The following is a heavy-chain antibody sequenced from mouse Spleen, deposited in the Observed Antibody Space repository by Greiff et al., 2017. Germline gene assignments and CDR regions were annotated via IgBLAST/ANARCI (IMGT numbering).Heavy chain of an antibody. D-gene: IGHD2-4*01. V-gene: IGHV5-12-2*01. Sequence: EVHLVESGGGLVQPGGSLKLSCAASGFTFSSYTMSWVRQTPEKRLEWVAYISNGGGSTYYPDTVKGRFTISRDNAKNTLYLQMSSLKSEDTAMYYCARLTTMITTGAMDYWGQGTSVTVSS. J-gene: IGHJ4*01. CDR2: ISNGGGST. CDR1: GFTFSSYT. CDR3: ARLTTMITTGAMDY.